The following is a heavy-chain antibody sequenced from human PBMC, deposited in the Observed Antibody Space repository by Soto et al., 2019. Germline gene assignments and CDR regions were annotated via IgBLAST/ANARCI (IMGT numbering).Heavy chain of an antibody. D-gene: IGHD6-13*01. J-gene: IGHJ4*02. Sequence: GGSLRLSCAASGFTFSNAWMSWVRQAPGKGLEWVGRIKSKTDGGTTDYAAPVKGRFTISRDDSKNTLYLRMNSLKTEDTAVYYCTTAMVPAARIAAAGTFDYWGQGTLVTVSS. CDR3: TTAMVPAARIAAAGTFDY. CDR1: GFTFSNAW. V-gene: IGHV3-15*01. CDR2: IKSKTDGGTT.